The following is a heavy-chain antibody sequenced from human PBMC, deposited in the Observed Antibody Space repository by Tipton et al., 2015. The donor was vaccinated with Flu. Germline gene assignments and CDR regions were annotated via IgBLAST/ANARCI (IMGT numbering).Heavy chain of an antibody. D-gene: IGHD6-19*01. J-gene: IGHJ4*02. CDR1: GGTFSSYA. Sequence: QSGPEVKKPGSSVKVSCKASGGTFSSYAICWVRQAPGQGLEWMGRIILIFGTANYAQKFQGRVTITADDSTSTAYMELSSLRSEDTAVYYCARDPKDSSGWERDYWGQGTMVTVSS. CDR3: ARDPKDSSGWERDY. CDR2: IILIFGTA. V-gene: IGHV1-69*15.